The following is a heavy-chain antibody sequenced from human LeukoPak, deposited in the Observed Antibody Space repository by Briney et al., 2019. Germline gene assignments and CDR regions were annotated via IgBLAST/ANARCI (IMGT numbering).Heavy chain of an antibody. J-gene: IGHJ4*02. CDR1: GFTFSSYA. V-gene: IGHV3-23*01. CDR3: AKVAADYYGSGSYYSRYYYFDY. CDR2: ISGSSGST. D-gene: IGHD3-10*01. Sequence: GGSLRLSCAASGFTFSSYAMSWVRQAPGKGLEWVSVISGSSGSTYYADPVKGRFTIPRDNSKNTLYLQMNSLRAEDTAVYYCAKVAADYYGSGSYYSRYYYFDYWGQGTLVTVSS.